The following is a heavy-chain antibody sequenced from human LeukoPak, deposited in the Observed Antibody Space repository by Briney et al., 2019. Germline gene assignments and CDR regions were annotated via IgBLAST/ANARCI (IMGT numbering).Heavy chain of an antibody. D-gene: IGHD6-19*01. Sequence: PSETLSLTCTVSGGSISSSSYYWGWIRQPPGKGLEWIGEIYHSGSTNYNPSLKTRVAISVDRSNNQFSLNLSSVTAADTAVYYCARGVDTSGYYFDYWGQGTLVIVSS. CDR1: GGSISSSSYY. V-gene: IGHV4-39*07. CDR3: ARGVDTSGYYFDY. CDR2: IYHSGST. J-gene: IGHJ4*02.